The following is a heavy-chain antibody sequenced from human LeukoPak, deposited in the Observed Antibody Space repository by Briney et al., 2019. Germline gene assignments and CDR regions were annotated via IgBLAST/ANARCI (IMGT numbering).Heavy chain of an antibody. J-gene: IGHJ3*02. CDR2: ISGSGSHT. CDR1: GFTFTTYA. CDR3: AKEMKYYYGSGSYYNEGYFAFDI. Sequence: PGGSLRLSCSASGFTFTTYAMTWVRQAPGKGLEWLSVISGSGSHTYYADSVGGRFTISRDNSKNTLYLQMNSLRVDDTAVYYCAKEMKYYYGSGSYYNEGYFAFDIWGQGTMVTVSS. D-gene: IGHD3-10*01. V-gene: IGHV3-23*01.